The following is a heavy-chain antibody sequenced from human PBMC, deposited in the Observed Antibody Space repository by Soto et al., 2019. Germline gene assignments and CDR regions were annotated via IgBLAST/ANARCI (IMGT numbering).Heavy chain of an antibody. V-gene: IGHV3-33*01. CDR3: ARDRAGVGYNIDV. D-gene: IGHD5-12*01. J-gene: IGHJ6*02. Sequence: PXXSLTLAFAASGFTFRSAGMHWVPQAPGKGLEWVAVIWNDGSERYYADSVKGRFTISRDNSKNTLDLQMNSLRAEDTAVYYCARDRAGVGYNIDVWGQGTTVTVSS. CDR1: GFTFRSAG. CDR2: IWNDGSER.